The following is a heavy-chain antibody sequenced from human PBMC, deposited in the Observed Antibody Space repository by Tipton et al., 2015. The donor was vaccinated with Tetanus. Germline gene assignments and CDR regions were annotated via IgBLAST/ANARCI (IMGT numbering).Heavy chain of an antibody. CDR2: VSAVGDTT. CDR1: GFTFSGYA. CDR3: AKDRGSRALWYFDL. Sequence: GSLRLSCAASGFTFSGYAMSWVRQAPGQGLEWVSSVSAVGDTTNYAASVKGRFTISRDNSKYTLYLQMNSLRAEDTAVYYCAKDRGSRALWYFDLWGRGTRVLVSS. V-gene: IGHV3-23*01. D-gene: IGHD3-10*01. J-gene: IGHJ2*01.